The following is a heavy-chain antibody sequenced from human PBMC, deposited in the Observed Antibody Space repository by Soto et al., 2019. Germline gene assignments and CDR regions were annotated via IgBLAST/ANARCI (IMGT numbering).Heavy chain of an antibody. J-gene: IGHJ5*02. Sequence: SETLPLTCTVSGDSVSSGNYYWSWIRQPPGKGLEWIGSIYFTGNTNYNPSLKSRLTMSIDTSRNLFSLRLGSVTAADTAVYYCGRVPVDTYMIYWSDPWGQGTLVTVSS. D-gene: IGHD3-16*01. CDR3: GRVPVDTYMIYWSDP. V-gene: IGHV4-61*01. CDR2: IYFTGNT. CDR1: GDSVSSGNYY.